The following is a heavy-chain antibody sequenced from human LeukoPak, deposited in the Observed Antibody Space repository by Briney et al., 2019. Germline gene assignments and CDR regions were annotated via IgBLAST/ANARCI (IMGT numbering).Heavy chain of an antibody. D-gene: IGHD2-2*02. Sequence: ASVKVSCKVSGYTLTELSMHWVRQAPGKGLEWMGGLDPEDGETIYAQKFQGRVTMTEDTSTDTAYMELSSLRSEDTAVYYCATRVVPAAIGVYYYYYMDVWGKGTTVTVSS. V-gene: IGHV1-24*01. CDR3: ATRVVPAAIGVYYYYYMDV. CDR2: LDPEDGET. J-gene: IGHJ6*03. CDR1: GYTLTELS.